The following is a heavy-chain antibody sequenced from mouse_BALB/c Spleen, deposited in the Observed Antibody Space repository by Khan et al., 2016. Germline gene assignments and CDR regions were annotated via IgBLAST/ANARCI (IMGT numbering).Heavy chain of an antibody. V-gene: IGHV4-1*02. CDR3: ASTFWYFAF. Sequence: EVKLLESGGGLVQPGGSLKLSCAASGFVFSSYWMSWVRPSPGQGLEWIGEINPDCSTINYTPSLKDKFIISRDNATTTLYMQMSRVRSEDSAIYYSASTFWYFAFWGPGTPVTVSS. J-gene: IGHJ1*01. CDR1: GFVFSSYW. CDR2: INPDCSTI.